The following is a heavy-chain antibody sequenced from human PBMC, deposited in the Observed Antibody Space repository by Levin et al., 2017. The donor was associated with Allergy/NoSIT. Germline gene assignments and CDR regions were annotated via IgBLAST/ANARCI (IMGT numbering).Heavy chain of an antibody. CDR3: AKGPFYCSGGSCYSGDFDY. J-gene: IGHJ4*02. CDR1: GFTFSSYA. D-gene: IGHD2-15*01. CDR2: ISGSGGST. Sequence: GESLKISCAASGFTFSSYAMSWVRQAPGKGLEWVSAISGSGGSTYYADSVKGRFTISRDNSKNTLYLQMNSLRAEDTAVYYCAKGPFYCSGGSCYSGDFDYWGQGTLVTVSS. V-gene: IGHV3-23*01.